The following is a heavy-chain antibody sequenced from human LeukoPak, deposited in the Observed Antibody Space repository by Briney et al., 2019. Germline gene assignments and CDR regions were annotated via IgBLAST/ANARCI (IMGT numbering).Heavy chain of an antibody. CDR3: ARGTRYCTNGVCYTKSDYFDY. CDR2: ISDSSSTI. Sequence: GSLRLSCAVSGFTFSSYSMNWVRQAPGKGLEWVSYISDSSSTIYYADSVKGRFTISRDNAKNSLYLQMNSLRDEDTAVYYCARGTRYCTNGVCYTKSDYFDYWGQGTLVTVSS. CDR1: GFTFSSYS. J-gene: IGHJ4*02. V-gene: IGHV3-48*02. D-gene: IGHD2-8*01.